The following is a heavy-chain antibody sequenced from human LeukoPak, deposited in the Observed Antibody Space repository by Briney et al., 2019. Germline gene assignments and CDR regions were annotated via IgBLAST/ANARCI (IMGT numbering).Heavy chain of an antibody. J-gene: IGHJ4*02. Sequence: PGGSLRLACEASGFTVSNNYMNWVRQAPGKGLEWVSVIYSGGTTYYADSVKGRFTISSDNSKNTLYLQMNSLRAEDTAVYYCASSAYAMFDYWGQGTLVTVSS. V-gene: IGHV3-66*01. CDR1: GFTVSNNY. D-gene: IGHD2-8*01. CDR3: ASSAYAMFDY. CDR2: IYSGGTT.